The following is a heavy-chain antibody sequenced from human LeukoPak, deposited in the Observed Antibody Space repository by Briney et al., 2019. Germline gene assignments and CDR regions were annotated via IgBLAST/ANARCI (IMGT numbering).Heavy chain of an antibody. D-gene: IGHD3-22*01. CDR3: AKMRYYYDSSGYFDY. CDR1: GFTFRSYA. CDR2: ISGSGGGT. V-gene: IGHV3-23*01. J-gene: IGHJ4*02. Sequence: GGSLRLSCAASGFTFRSYAMNWVRQAPGKGLEWVSGISGSGGGTYYADSVKGRFTISRDNSKNTLYLQMNSLRAEDTAVYYCAKMRYYYDSSGYFDYWGQGTLVTVSS.